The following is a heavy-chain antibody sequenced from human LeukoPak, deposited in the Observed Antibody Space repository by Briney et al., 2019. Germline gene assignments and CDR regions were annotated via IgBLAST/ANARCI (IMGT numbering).Heavy chain of an antibody. Sequence: SETLSLTCTVSGGSISSGSYYWNWIRQPAGKGLEWIGRIYTSGSTNYNPSLKSRVTISVDTSKNQFSLKLSSVTAADTAVCYCARADRITGTDFDYWGQGTLVTVSS. J-gene: IGHJ4*02. CDR3: ARADRITGTDFDY. CDR1: GGSISSGSYY. D-gene: IGHD1-20*01. V-gene: IGHV4-61*02. CDR2: IYTSGST.